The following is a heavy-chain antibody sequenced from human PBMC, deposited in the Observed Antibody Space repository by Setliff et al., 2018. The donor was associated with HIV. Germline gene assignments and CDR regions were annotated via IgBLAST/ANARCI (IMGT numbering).Heavy chain of an antibody. CDR1: GYSISSGYY. J-gene: IGHJ3*02. CDR2: IYHSGST. V-gene: IGHV4-38-2*01. Sequence: SETLSLTCAVSGYSISSGYYWGWIRQPPGKGLEWIGSIYHSGSTDYNPSLKSRVTISIDTSKNQFSLKLSSVTAADTAIYYCARVPRITTLRNAFDIWGQGTMVTVSS. CDR3: ARVPRITTLRNAFDI. D-gene: IGHD3-3*01.